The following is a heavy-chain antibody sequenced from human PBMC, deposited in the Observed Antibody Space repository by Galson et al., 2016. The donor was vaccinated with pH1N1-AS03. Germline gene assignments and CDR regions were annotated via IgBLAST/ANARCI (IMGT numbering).Heavy chain of an antibody. D-gene: IGHD6-19*01. J-gene: IGHJ3*02. Sequence: TLSLTCTVSGGSISSGGYYWTWIRQHPGKGLDWIGYIFHSGSTYYNPSLESLVSISVDTSKNQFSLKLKSVTAADTAVDYCARHGTTGWSREEDALDIWGQGTVVTVSS. CDR2: IFHSGST. V-gene: IGHV4-31*01. CDR3: ARHGTTGWSREEDALDI. CDR1: GGSISSGGYY.